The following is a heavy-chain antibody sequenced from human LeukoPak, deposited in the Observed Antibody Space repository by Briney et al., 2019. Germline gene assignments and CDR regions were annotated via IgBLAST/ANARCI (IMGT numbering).Heavy chain of an antibody. D-gene: IGHD5-18*01. CDR1: GFTFSSYA. Sequence: GGSLRLSCAASGFTFSSYAMSWVGQPPGKGLEGFSVFSGSGGSTNYADSVKGRFTISRDNSKNTLYLQMNSLRAEDAAVYYCAKSWGYSYGSSYGMDVWGQGTTVTVSS. CDR3: AKSWGYSYGSSYGMDV. J-gene: IGHJ6*02. V-gene: IGHV3-23*01. CDR2: FSGSGGST.